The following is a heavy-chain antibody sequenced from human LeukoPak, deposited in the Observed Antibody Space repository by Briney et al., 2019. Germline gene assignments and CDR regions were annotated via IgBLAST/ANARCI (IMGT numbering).Heavy chain of an antibody. CDR2: IYYSGST. J-gene: IGHJ4*02. D-gene: IGHD6-13*01. V-gene: IGHV4-59*01. CDR1: GGSISSYY. CDR3: ARVRIAAAGTGVDY. Sequence: SETLSLTCTVSGGSISSYYWSWIRQPPGKGLEWIGYIYYSGSTNYNPSLKSRVTISVDTSKNQFSLKLSSVTAADTAVYYCARVRIAAAGTGVDYWGQGTLVTVSS.